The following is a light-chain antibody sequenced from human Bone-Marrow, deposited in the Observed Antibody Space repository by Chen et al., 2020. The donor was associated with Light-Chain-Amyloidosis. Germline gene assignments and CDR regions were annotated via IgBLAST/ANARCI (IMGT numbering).Light chain of an antibody. CDR1: NIGSSS. Sequence: SYVLTQPSSVSAAPAQTATMASGGHNIGSSSVHWYQQPAGQALLLVVYDDSDRPSGSPARLSGSNSGNTATLTISRVEAGDEADYYCQVWDRSSDRPVFGGGTKLTVL. V-gene: IGLV3-21*02. CDR2: DDS. J-gene: IGLJ3*02. CDR3: QVWDRSSDRPV.